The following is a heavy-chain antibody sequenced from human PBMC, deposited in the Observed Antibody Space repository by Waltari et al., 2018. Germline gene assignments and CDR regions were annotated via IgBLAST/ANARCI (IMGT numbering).Heavy chain of an antibody. CDR2: FDPEDGET. Sequence: QVQLVQSGAEVKKPGASVKVSCKVSGYTLTELSMHWVRQAPGKGLEWMGGFDPEDGETLDAQKFQGRVTMTEDTSTDTAYMELSSLRSEDTAVYYCATEHSTYYDFWSAHIGGAFDIWGQGTMVTVSS. CDR1: GYTLTELS. D-gene: IGHD3-3*01. J-gene: IGHJ3*02. V-gene: IGHV1-24*01. CDR3: ATEHSTYYDFWSAHIGGAFDI.